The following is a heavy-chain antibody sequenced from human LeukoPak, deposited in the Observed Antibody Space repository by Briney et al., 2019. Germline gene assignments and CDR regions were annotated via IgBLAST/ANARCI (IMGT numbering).Heavy chain of an antibody. CDR3: ARDRTLGTMVRGVLGY. V-gene: IGHV1-2*02. Sequence: ASVKVSCKASGYTFTGYYMHWVRQAPGQGLEWMGWINPNSGGTNYAQKFQGRVTMTRDTSIRTAYMELSGLRSDDTAVYYCARDRTLGTMVRGVLGYWGQGTVVTVSS. J-gene: IGHJ4*02. D-gene: IGHD3-10*01. CDR2: INPNSGGT. CDR1: GYTFTGYY.